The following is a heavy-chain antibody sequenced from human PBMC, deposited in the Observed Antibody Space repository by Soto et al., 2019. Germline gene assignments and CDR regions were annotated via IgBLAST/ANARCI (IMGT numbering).Heavy chain of an antibody. J-gene: IGHJ4*02. CDR1: GFTFSSYG. D-gene: IGHD6-19*01. CDR2: IWYDGSNK. V-gene: IGHV3-33*01. Sequence: QVQLVESGGGVVQPGRSLRLSCAASGFTFSSYGMHWVRQAPGKGLEWVAVIWYDGSNKYYADSVKGRFTISRDNSKNTLYLQMNSLRAEDTAVYYCAREGQWPINQPDYCGQGTLVTVSS. CDR3: AREGQWPINQPDY.